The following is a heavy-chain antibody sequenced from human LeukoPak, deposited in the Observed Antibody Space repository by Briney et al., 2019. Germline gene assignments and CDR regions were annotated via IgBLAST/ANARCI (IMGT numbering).Heavy chain of an antibody. CDR3: AKVPGYDFWSGYYNYFDY. D-gene: IGHD3-3*01. J-gene: IGHJ4*02. CDR1: GFTFSSYA. V-gene: IGHV3-23*01. CDR2: ISGSGGST. Sequence: GGSLRLSCAASGFTFSSYAMSWVRQAPGKGLEWVSAISGSGGSTYYADSVMGRLTISRDNSKNTLYLQMNSLRAEDTAVYYCAKVPGYDFWSGYYNYFDYWGQGNRLSVSS.